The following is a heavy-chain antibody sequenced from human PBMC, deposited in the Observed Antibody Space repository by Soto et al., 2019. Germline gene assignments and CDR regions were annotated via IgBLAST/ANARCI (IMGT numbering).Heavy chain of an antibody. CDR1: GGSISSGGYY. J-gene: IGHJ6*02. V-gene: IGHV4-31*03. D-gene: IGHD3-3*01. CDR3: ARDLGNYDFWSGHTPLYGMDV. Sequence: SETLSLTCTVSGGSISSGGYYWSWIRQHPGKGLEWIGYIYYSGSTYYNPSLKSRVTISVDTSKNQFSLKLSSVTAADTAVYYRARDLGNYDFWSGHTPLYGMDVWGQGTTVTVSS. CDR2: IYYSGST.